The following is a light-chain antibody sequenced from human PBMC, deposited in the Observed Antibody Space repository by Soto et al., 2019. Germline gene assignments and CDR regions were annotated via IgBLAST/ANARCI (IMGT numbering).Light chain of an antibody. J-gene: IGKJ2*01. CDR1: QTISSN. V-gene: IGKV3-15*01. Sequence: EIVMTQSPATLSVSPGERVTLSCTASQTISSNLAWYQQKPGPPPRLLIYRASTRATGVPDRFRGLGSGTEFTLTISSLQSEDFAVYYCQQNNDWPPGFGQGTKLEMK. CDR3: QQNNDWPPG. CDR2: RAS.